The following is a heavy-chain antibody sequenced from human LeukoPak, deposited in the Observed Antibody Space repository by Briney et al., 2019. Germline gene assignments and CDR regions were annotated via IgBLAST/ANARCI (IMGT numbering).Heavy chain of an antibody. V-gene: IGHV3-30-3*01. Sequence: PGGSLRLSCAASGFTFSSYAMHWVRQAPGKGLEWVAVISYDGSNKYYADSVKGRFTISRDNSKNTLYLQMNSLRAEDTAVYYCARDRAGYCSGGSCYWYGMDVWGQGTTVTVSS. CDR2: ISYDGSNK. CDR1: GFTFSSYA. CDR3: ARDRAGYCSGGSCYWYGMDV. D-gene: IGHD2-15*01. J-gene: IGHJ6*02.